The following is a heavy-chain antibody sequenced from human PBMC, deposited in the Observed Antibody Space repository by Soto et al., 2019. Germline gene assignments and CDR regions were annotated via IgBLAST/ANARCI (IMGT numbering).Heavy chain of an antibody. D-gene: IGHD5-12*01. CDR2: INPSGGST. CDR1: GYTFTSYY. V-gene: IGHV1-46*01. J-gene: IGHJ5*02. Sequence: ASVKVSCKASGYTFTSYYMHWVRQAPGQGLEWMGIINPSGGSTSYAQKLQGRVTMTRDTSTSTVYMELSSLRSEDTAVYYCARDAVDSGYVTWYGRFDPWGQGTLVTVSS. CDR3: ARDAVDSGYVTWYGRFDP.